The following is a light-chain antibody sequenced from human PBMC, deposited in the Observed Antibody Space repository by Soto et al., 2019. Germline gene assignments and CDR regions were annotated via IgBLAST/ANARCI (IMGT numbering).Light chain of an antibody. J-gene: IGKJ1*01. V-gene: IGKV1-5*01. CDR3: QQYKSFWT. CDR1: QVIYSW. Sequence: DIQMTQSPSSVSASVGDRVTITCRASQVIYSWIAWYQQKPGKAPKLLIYDASSLESWVPSRFSGSGSGTEFTLTISSLQSEDFATYYCQQYKSFWTFGQRTMVDIK. CDR2: DAS.